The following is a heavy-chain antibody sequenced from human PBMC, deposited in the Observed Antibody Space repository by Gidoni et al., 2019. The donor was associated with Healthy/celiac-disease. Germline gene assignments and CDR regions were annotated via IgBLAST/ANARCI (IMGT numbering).Heavy chain of an antibody. CDR3: AKFPMVLGAFDI. J-gene: IGHJ3*02. V-gene: IGHV3-23*01. CDR2: INGSGGST. CDR1: GFTFSSCA. D-gene: IGHD3-10*01. Sequence: EVQLSESGGGVAQPGGYLRLPGAAAGFTFSSCAMSWVRQAPVKGLEVVSAINGSGGSTYYAASVKGRFTISSDNSKNTLYLQMNSLRAEDTAVYYCAKFPMVLGAFDIWGQGTMVTVSS.